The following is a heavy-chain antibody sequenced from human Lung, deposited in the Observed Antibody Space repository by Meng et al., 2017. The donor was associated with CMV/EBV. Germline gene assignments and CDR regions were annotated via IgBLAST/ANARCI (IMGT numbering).Heavy chain of an antibody. CDR3: ARDPPDWNYPRSYAFDI. Sequence: GESXKISCAASGFTFSSYSMNWVRQAPGKGLEWVSSISSSSSYIYYADSVKGRFTISRDNAKNSLYLQMNSLRAEDTAVYYCARDPPDWNYPRSYAFDIWGQGTXVTV. J-gene: IGHJ3*02. V-gene: IGHV3-21*01. CDR2: ISSSSSYI. CDR1: GFTFSSYS. D-gene: IGHD1-7*01.